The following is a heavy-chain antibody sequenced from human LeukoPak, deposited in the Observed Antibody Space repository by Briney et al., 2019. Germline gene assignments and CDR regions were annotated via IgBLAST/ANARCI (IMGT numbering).Heavy chain of an antibody. CDR3: AKTLDYGGNEGFDY. CDR2: TRGSGGST. V-gene: IGHV3-23*01. Sequence: GGSLRLSRVASGFTFSSYAMSWVRQAPGKGLEWVSGTRGSGGSTYYADSVKGRFTISKDNSKNTLYLQMNSLRAEDTAVYYCAKTLDYGGNEGFDYWGQGTLVTVSS. CDR1: GFTFSSYA. J-gene: IGHJ4*02. D-gene: IGHD4-23*01.